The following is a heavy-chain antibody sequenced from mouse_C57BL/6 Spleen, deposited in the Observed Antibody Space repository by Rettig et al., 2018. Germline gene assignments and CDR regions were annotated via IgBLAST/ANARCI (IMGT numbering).Heavy chain of an antibody. Sequence: LKLSCAASGFTFSSYGMSWVRQTPDKRLEWVASISSGGSYTYYPDSVKGRFTISRDNAKNTLYLQMSSLMSEDTAMYYCARQRVYDDYYLYWYFDVWGTGTTVTVSS. J-gene: IGHJ1*03. CDR1: GFTFSSYG. V-gene: IGHV5-6*01. CDR3: ARQRVYDDYYLYWYFDV. CDR2: ISSGGSYT. D-gene: IGHD2-3*01.